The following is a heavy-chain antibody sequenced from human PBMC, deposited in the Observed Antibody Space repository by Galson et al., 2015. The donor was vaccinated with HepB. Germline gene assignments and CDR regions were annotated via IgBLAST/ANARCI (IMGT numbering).Heavy chain of an antibody. J-gene: IGHJ6*02. CDR2: ISGTSTYV. V-gene: IGHV3-11*06. Sequence: SLRLSCAGSGFTFSDNYISWIRQAPGKGLQLISYISGTSTYVDYADSVVGRFTISRDNANNSVFLQMNNLRADDTGVYYCARGDYDILTMDVWGQGTTVIGSS. CDR3: ARGDYDILTMDV. D-gene: IGHD3-9*01. CDR1: GFTFSDNY.